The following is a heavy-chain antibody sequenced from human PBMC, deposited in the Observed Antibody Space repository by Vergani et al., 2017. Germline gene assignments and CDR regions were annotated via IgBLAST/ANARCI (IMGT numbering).Heavy chain of an antibody. CDR3: AKAGYCSCGSSSTHFDY. Sequence: EVQLVESGGGLVQPGRSLSLSCAASGFTFDAYAMHWFRPAPGKGLDWFSGIRWNSGIVGYADSVKGRFTISRDNAKNSLYLQMNSLRAEDTALYYCAKAGYCSCGSSSTHFDYWGQGTLVTVSS. D-gene: IGHD2-15*01. CDR2: IRWNSGIV. CDR1: GFTFDAYA. J-gene: IGHJ4*02. V-gene: IGHV3-9*01.